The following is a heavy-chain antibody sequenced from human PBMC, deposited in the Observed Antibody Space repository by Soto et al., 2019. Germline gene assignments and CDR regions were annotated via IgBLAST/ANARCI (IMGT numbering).Heavy chain of an antibody. J-gene: IGHJ5*02. CDR2: INPNSGGT. CDR1: GYTFTGYY. D-gene: IGHD6-13*01. V-gene: IGHV1-2*02. CDR3: ARDRRIAAYSSSWSLGYNWFDP. Sequence: ASVKVSCKASGYTFTGYYMHWVRQAPGQGLEWMGWINPNSGGTNYAQKFQGRVTMTRDTSISTAYMELSRLRSDDTAVYYCARDRRIAAYSSSWSLGYNWFDPWGQGILVTVSS.